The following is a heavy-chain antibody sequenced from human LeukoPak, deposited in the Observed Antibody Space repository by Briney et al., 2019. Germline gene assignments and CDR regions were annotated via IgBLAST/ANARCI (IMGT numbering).Heavy chain of an antibody. CDR1: GGFMNSHY. V-gene: IGHV4-59*11. J-gene: IGHJ4*02. D-gene: IGHD5-18*01. CDR3: ATIKRGNIYGYFDF. Sequence: PSETLSLTCTVSGGFMNSHYWSWIRQPPGKGLEWIGYMLDTVTTKDNPSLKSRFTLSADTSKNQFSLRLTSVTAADTAVYYCATIKRGNIYGYFDFWGQGILVTVSS. CDR2: MLDTVTT.